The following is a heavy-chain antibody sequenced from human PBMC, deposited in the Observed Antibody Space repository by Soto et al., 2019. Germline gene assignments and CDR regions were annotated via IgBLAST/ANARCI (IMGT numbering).Heavy chain of an antibody. CDR3: ARVSWSYYSSSGYLDQ. J-gene: IGHJ4*02. CDR2: IYFTGTT. V-gene: IGHV4-30-4*01. Sequence: SETLSLTCTVSGGSISDGDYYWIWIRQPPGKGLESIGYIYFTGTTYYNPSIKSRLSISVDRSKNQFSLRLTSVTAADTAMYYCARVSWSYYSSSGYLDQWGQGALVTVSS. CDR1: GGSISDGDYY. D-gene: IGHD3-22*01.